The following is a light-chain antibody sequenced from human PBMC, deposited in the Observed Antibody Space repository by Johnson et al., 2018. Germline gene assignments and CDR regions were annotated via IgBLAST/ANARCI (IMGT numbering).Light chain of an antibody. CDR3: GTWDSSLSAGNV. CDR1: SSNIGNNY. V-gene: IGLV1-51*02. CDR2: ENN. J-gene: IGLJ1*01. Sequence: QSVLTQLPSVSAAPGQKVTISCSGSSSNIGNNYVSWYQQLPGTAPKLLIYENNKRPSGIPDRFSGSKSGTSATLGITGLQTGDEADYYCGTWDSSLSAGNVFGTVTKVTVL.